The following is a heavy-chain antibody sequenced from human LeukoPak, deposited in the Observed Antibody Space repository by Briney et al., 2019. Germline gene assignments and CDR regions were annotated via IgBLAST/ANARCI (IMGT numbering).Heavy chain of an antibody. V-gene: IGHV1-69*13. Sequence: ASVKVSCKASGYTFTGYYIHWVRQAPGQGLEWMGGIIPIFGTANYAQKFQGRVTITADESTSTAYMELSSLRSEDTAVYYCASVRVVPAAISANYYYYMDVWGKGTTVTISS. J-gene: IGHJ6*03. D-gene: IGHD2-2*01. CDR2: IIPIFGTA. CDR1: GYTFTGYY. CDR3: ASVRVVPAAISANYYYYMDV.